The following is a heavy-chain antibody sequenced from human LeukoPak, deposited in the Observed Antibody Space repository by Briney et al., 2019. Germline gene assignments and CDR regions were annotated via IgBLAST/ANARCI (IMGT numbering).Heavy chain of an antibody. CDR3: ARDYYGSGSYYE. CDR1: GFTFSSYG. D-gene: IGHD3-10*01. CDR2: ISHDAKST. J-gene: IGHJ4*02. V-gene: IGHV3-30*03. Sequence: PGGSLRLSCATSGFTFSSYGMHWVRQVPGKGLEWVTVISHDAKSTYHVDSVKGRFTISRDNSKNTLYLQMNSLRAEDTAVYYCARDYYGSGSYYEWGQGTLVTVSS.